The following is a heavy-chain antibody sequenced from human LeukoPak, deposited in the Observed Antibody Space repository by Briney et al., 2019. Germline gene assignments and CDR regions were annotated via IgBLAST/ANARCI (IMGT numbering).Heavy chain of an antibody. CDR2: INHSGST. Sequence: PSETLSLTCAVYGGSFSGYYWSWIRQPPGKGLEWIGEINHSGSTNYNPSLKSRVTISVDTSKNQFSLKLSSVTAADTAVYYCAREGSGWSIRGDDAFDIWGQGTMVTVSS. J-gene: IGHJ3*02. V-gene: IGHV4-34*01. CDR1: GGSFSGYY. D-gene: IGHD6-19*01. CDR3: AREGSGWSIRGDDAFDI.